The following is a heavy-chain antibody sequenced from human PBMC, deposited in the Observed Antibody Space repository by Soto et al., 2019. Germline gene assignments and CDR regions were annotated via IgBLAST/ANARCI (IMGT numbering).Heavy chain of an antibody. CDR3: AKGRYDFWSPYYSDS. J-gene: IGHJ4*02. CDR2: ITWNSRVL. V-gene: IGHV3-9*01. CDR1: GLNFDDFA. D-gene: IGHD3-3*01. Sequence: PVGSLRLSCVGTGLNFDDFAMHWVRQAPGKGLEWVSGITWNSRVLAYADSVKGRFTISRDNARNSLYLQMDSLRDEDTALYYCAKGRYDFWSPYYSDSWGQGTLVTVSS.